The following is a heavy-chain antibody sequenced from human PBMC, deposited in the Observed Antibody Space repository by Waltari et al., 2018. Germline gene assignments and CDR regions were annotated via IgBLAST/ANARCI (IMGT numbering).Heavy chain of an antibody. CDR2: INAGNGNT. Sequence: QVQLVQSGAEVKKPGASVKVSCKASGYTFTSYAMHWGRQAPGQRLEWMGWINAGNGNTKYSQKFQGRVTITRDTSASTAYMELSSLRSEDTAVYYCARSAVVTPSKCFDYWGQGTLVTVSS. J-gene: IGHJ4*02. D-gene: IGHD2-21*02. CDR3: ARSAVVTPSKCFDY. CDR1: GYTFTSYA. V-gene: IGHV1-3*01.